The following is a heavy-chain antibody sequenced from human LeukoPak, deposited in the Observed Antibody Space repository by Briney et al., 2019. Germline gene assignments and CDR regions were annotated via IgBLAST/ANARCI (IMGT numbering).Heavy chain of an antibody. D-gene: IGHD3-9*01. CDR3: ARGSRYTLVNFDY. V-gene: IGHV4-61*01. CDR2: IHYNGST. Sequence: PSETLSLTCTVSGGSVSSDNYYWSGIRQPPGKGLEWIGYIHYNGSTNYSPSLKSRVTISVDTSKNQFSLKLTSVTAADTAVYYCARGSRYTLVNFDYWGQGTLVTVSS. J-gene: IGHJ4*02. CDR1: GGSVSSDNYY.